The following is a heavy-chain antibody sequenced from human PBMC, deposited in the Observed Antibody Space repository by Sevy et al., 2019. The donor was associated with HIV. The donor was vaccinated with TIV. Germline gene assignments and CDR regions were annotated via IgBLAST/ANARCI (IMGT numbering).Heavy chain of an antibody. CDR3: ARGSGSKTWFDP. V-gene: IGHV1-69*13. CDR2: IIPIFGTA. J-gene: IGHJ5*02. Sequence: ASVKVSCKTSGGTFSSYAISWVRQAPGQGLEWMGGIIPIFGTANYAQKFQGRVTITADESTSTAYMDLSSLRSEDTAVDYCARGSGSKTWFDPWGQGTLVTVSS. D-gene: IGHD5-12*01. CDR1: GGTFSSYA.